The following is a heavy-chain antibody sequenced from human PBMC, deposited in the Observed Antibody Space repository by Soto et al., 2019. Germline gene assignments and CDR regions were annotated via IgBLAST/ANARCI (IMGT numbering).Heavy chain of an antibody. V-gene: IGHV3-23*01. CDR2: ISGSGVST. D-gene: IGHD6-19*01. CDR3: AKDRKWSVAGTFDY. CDR1: GFTFSRYA. Sequence: GGSLRLSCAASGFTFSRYAMSWVRHAPGKGLEWGSSISGSGVSTYYADSVKGRFTIFRDNSKNTLYLQMNSLTAEATAVYYCAKDRKWSVAGTFDYWGQATLVTVSS. J-gene: IGHJ4*02.